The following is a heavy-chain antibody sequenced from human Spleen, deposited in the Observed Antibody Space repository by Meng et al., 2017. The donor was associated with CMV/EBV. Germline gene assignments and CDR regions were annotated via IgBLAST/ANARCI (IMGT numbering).Heavy chain of an antibody. CDR3: VRDVAIAAAYPNWFDP. D-gene: IGHD6-13*01. V-gene: IGHV4-34*01. J-gene: IGHJ5*02. Sequence: SETLSLTCAVYGGSLSDYYWSWIRQPPGKGLEWIGEINHSGSTNYNPSLKSRVTISIDTSNNQFSLKLSSVTAADTAFYYCVRDVAIAAAYPNWFDPWGQGTLVTVSS. CDR2: INHSGST. CDR1: GGSLSDYY.